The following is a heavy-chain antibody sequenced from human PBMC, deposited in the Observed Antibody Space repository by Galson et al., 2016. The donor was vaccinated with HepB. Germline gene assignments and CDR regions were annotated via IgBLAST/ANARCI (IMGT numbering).Heavy chain of an antibody. CDR2: VYSDGIT. D-gene: IGHD4/OR15-4a*01. V-gene: IGHV3-53*01. CDR1: GLSVKI. Sequence: SLRLSCAATGLSVKIMNWVRQTPGKGLEWVSVVYSDGITYYADSVKGRFTISSDSSKNTLYLQINSLRAEDSAVYYCASQSVCYYLRFWGQGTVVTVSS. J-gene: IGHJ4*02. CDR3: ASQSVCYYLRF.